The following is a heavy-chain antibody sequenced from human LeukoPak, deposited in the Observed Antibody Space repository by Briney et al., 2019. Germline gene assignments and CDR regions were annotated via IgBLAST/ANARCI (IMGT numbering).Heavy chain of an antibody. Sequence: PSETLSLTCTVSGGSVSSGSYYWSWIRQPPGKGLEWIGYIYYSGSTNYNPSLKSRVTISVDTSKNQFSLKLSSVTAADTAVYYCARDSRGVVGAKTPWFDPWGQGTLVTVSS. D-gene: IGHD1-26*01. V-gene: IGHV4-61*01. CDR3: ARDSRGVVGAKTPWFDP. CDR2: IYYSGST. J-gene: IGHJ5*02. CDR1: GGSVSSGSYY.